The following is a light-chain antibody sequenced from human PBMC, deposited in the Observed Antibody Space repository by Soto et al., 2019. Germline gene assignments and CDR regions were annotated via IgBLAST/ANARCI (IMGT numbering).Light chain of an antibody. CDR1: QSVTGSK. J-gene: IGKJ1*01. CDR2: GAS. Sequence: EIVLTQSPGTLSLSPGERATLSCRASQSVTGSKLAWYQQKPGQAPRLLIYGASSRAPGIPDRFSGSGSGTDFTLTISIQEPEDFAVYYCQQYGSSPRTFGQGTKVEIK. V-gene: IGKV3-20*01. CDR3: QQYGSSPRT.